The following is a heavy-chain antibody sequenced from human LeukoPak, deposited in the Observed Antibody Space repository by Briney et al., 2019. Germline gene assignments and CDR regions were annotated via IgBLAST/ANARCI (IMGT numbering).Heavy chain of an antibody. Sequence: SQTLSLTCTVSGGSIISNRHYWSWIRQPAGKGLEWIGHIHSSGNTKYNPSLKSRVTISVDTSKNQFSLKLSSVTAADTAVYYCARDEIYYYDSSGYPQGMDVWGQGTTVTVSS. D-gene: IGHD3-22*01. CDR2: IHSSGNT. CDR3: ARDEIYYYDSSGYPQGMDV. CDR1: GGSIISNRHY. J-gene: IGHJ6*02. V-gene: IGHV4-61*09.